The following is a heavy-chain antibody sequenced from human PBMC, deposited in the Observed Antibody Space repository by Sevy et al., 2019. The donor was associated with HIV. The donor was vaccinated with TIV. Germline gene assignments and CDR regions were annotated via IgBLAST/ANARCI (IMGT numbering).Heavy chain of an antibody. D-gene: IGHD6-13*01. Sequence: GGSLRLSCAASGFAFSSHAMHWVRQAPGKGLEWVAVISYEGTETFYAASVEGRFTISRDNSQNMLSLRINSLRPEDTAVYYCARDGGYSIKWYPLYWGHGTLVTVSS. CDR1: GFAFSSHA. V-gene: IGHV3-30-3*01. J-gene: IGHJ4*01. CDR3: ARDGGYSIKWYPLY. CDR2: ISYEGTET.